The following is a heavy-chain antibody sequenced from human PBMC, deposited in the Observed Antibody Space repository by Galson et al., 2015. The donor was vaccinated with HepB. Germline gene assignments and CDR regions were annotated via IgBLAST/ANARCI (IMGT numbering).Heavy chain of an antibody. D-gene: IGHD6-19*01. CDR2: FDPEDDET. CDR1: GYTLTKLS. CDR3: ATVFGIAVAGPFDAFDI. J-gene: IGHJ3*02. V-gene: IGHV1-24*01. Sequence: SVKVSCKVFGYTLTKLSMHWVRQAPGKGLEWMGGFDPEDDETIYAQKFQGRVTMTEDTSTDTAYMELSSLRSEDTAVYYCATVFGIAVAGPFDAFDIWGQGTMLAVSS.